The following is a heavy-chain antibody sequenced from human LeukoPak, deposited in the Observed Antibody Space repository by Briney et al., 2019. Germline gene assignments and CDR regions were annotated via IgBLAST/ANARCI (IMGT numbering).Heavy chain of an antibody. D-gene: IGHD6-13*01. CDR1: RFTFSSYS. V-gene: IGHV3-21*01. Sequence: GGSLRLSCAASRFTFSSYSMNWVRQAPGKGLEWVSSISSSSSYIYYADSAKGRFTISRDNAKNSLYLQMNSLRAEDTAVYYCAREGPLVRLYSSSTYYFDYWGQGTMVTVSS. J-gene: IGHJ4*02. CDR3: AREGPLVRLYSSSTYYFDY. CDR2: ISSSSSYI.